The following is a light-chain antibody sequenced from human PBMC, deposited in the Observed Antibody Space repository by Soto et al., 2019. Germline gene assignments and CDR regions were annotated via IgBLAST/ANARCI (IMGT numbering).Light chain of an antibody. CDR3: QQYNSYSRT. V-gene: IGKV1-5*01. J-gene: IGKJ1*01. Sequence: GDRVTITCRASQSISSWLAWYQQKPGKAPKLLIYDASSLESGVPSRFSGSGSGTEFTLTISSLQPDDFATYYCQQYNSYSRTFGQGTTVEIK. CDR1: QSISSW. CDR2: DAS.